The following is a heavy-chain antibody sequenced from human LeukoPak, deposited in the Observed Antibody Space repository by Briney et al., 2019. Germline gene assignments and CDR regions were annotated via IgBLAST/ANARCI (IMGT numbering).Heavy chain of an antibody. J-gene: IGHJ4*02. CDR3: VTDQGH. CDR1: GLTFSTYA. Sequence: PGGSLRLSCAASGLTFSTYAMTWVRQAPGKGLHWVSSIGGSGTGTYYADSVKGRFTMSRDNARNTLFLQMSALRVDDTAMYYCVTDQGHWGQGTLVTVSS. V-gene: IGHV3-23*01. CDR2: IGGSGTGT.